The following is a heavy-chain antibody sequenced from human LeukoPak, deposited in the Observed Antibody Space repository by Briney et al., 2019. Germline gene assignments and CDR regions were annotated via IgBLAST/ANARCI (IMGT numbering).Heavy chain of an antibody. CDR1: GFNFSDYY. Sequence: GGSLRLSCAASGFNFSDYYMSWLRQAPGKGREWVSYISSSGSTLYYSDSVKGRFTISRDNAKNSLYLQMNSLRAEDTAVYYCARDDGDSSGYYYGHWGQGTLVTVSS. CDR2: ISSSGSTL. J-gene: IGHJ4*02. D-gene: IGHD3-22*01. CDR3: ARDDGDSSGYYYGH. V-gene: IGHV3-11*04.